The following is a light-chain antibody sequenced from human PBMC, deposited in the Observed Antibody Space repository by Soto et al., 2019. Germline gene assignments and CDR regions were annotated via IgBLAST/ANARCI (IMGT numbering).Light chain of an antibody. V-gene: IGLV4-69*01. CDR2: LNSDGSH. CDR1: SGHSSYA. J-gene: IGLJ3*02. CDR3: QTWGTGIPWV. Sequence: QLVLTQSPSASASLGASVKLTCTLSSGHSSYAIAWHQQQPEKGPRYLMKLNSDGSHSKGDGIPDRFSGSSSGAEGYLTISSLQSEDEADYYCQTWGTGIPWVFGGGTKLTVL.